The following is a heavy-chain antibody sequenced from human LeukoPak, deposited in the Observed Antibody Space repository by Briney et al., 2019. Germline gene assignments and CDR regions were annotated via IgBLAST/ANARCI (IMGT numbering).Heavy chain of an antibody. CDR2: ISYDGKNM. Sequence: GGSLRLSCAASGLNFATSGMHWVRQAPGKGLEWVAVISYDGKNMYYADSVRGRFTVSRDNSMNTLYLQMNSLRTEDTAVYYCAKNGYSSGWYMYYFDYWGQGTLVAVSS. D-gene: IGHD6-19*01. J-gene: IGHJ4*02. CDR1: GLNFATSG. CDR3: AKNGYSSGWYMYYFDY. V-gene: IGHV3-30*18.